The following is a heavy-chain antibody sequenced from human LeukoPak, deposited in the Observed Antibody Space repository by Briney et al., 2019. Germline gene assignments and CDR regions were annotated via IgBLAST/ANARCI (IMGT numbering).Heavy chain of an antibody. CDR1: GGSFSGYY. CDR3: ARDGLYFDY. J-gene: IGHJ4*02. CDR2: INHSGST. D-gene: IGHD4-17*01. V-gene: IGHV4-34*01. Sequence: PSETLSLTCAVYGGSFSGYYWSWIRQPPGKGLEWIGEINHSGSTNYNPSLKSRVTISVDTSKKQFSLKLKSVTAADTAVYYCARDGLYFDYWGQGTLVTVSS.